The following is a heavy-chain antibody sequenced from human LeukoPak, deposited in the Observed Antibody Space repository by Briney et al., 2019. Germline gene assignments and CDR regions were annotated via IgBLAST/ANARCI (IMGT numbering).Heavy chain of an antibody. CDR2: IYPGDSET. D-gene: IGHD6-19*01. Sequence: GESLKISCRGPGYSFTSYWIAWVRQMPGKGLDWMGIIYPGDSETRYSPSFQGQVTISADKSISTAYLQWSSLKASDTAMYYCARRVAALGAFDIWGQGTMVTVSS. CDR3: ARRVAALGAFDI. V-gene: IGHV5-51*01. J-gene: IGHJ3*02. CDR1: GYSFTSYW.